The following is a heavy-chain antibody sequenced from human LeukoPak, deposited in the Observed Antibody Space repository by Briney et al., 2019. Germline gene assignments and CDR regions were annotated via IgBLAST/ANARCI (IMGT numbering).Heavy chain of an antibody. CDR3: AREYRGNTAMVIDY. CDR1: GDSISSYY. J-gene: IGHJ4*02. V-gene: IGHV4-59*01. Sequence: PSETLSLTCTVSGDSISSYYWSWIRQPPGKGLEWIGYIYYSGSTNYNPSLKSRVTISVDTSKNQFSLKLSSVTAADTAVYYCAREYRGNTAMVIDYWGQGTLVTVSS. CDR2: IYYSGST. D-gene: IGHD5-18*01.